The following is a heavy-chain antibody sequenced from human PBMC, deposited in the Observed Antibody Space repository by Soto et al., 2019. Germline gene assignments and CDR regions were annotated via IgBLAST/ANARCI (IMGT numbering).Heavy chain of an antibody. D-gene: IGHD3-10*01. CDR3: ARGFARFGELLRRWFDP. V-gene: IGHV3-33*01. CDR1: GFTFSSYG. J-gene: IGHJ5*02. Sequence: QVQLVESGGGVVQPGRSLRLSCAASGFTFSSYGMHWVRQAPGKGLEWVAVIWYDGSNKYYADSVKGRFTISRDNSKNTLYLQMNSLRAEDTAVYYCARGFARFGELLRRWFDPWGQGTLVTVSS. CDR2: IWYDGSNK.